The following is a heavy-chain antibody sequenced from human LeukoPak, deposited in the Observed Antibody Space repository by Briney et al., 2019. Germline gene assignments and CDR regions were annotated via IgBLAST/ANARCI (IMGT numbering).Heavy chain of an antibody. CDR3: AKMSLDILTGSTFNP. J-gene: IGHJ5*02. Sequence: GGSLRLSCAASGFTFSNYVMSWVRQAPGKGLEWVSSISGSGDSTFYADSVKGRFIISRDNSKNTLYLQMGSLRVEDTAVYYCAKMSLDILTGSTFNPWGQGTLATVSS. CDR2: ISGSGDST. CDR1: GFTFSNYV. D-gene: IGHD3-9*01. V-gene: IGHV3-23*01.